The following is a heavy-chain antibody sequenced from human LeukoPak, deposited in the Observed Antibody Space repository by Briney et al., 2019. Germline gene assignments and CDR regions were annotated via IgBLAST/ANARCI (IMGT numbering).Heavy chain of an antibody. CDR1: EFTFSTYG. D-gene: IGHD6-6*01. CDR2: IRFDGSNK. J-gene: IGHJ4*02. CDR3: AKEWEYSSSSIY. Sequence: PGGSLRLSCAASEFTFSTYGIHWVRQAPGKGLEWVAFIRFDGSNKYYADSVKGRFTISRDNSKNTLYLQMNSLRAEDTAVYYCAKEWEYSSSSIYWGQGTLVTVSS. V-gene: IGHV3-30*02.